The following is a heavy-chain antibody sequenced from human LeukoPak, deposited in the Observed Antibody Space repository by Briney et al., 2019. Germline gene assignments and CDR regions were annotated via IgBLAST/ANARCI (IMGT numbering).Heavy chain of an antibody. CDR2: IWYDGSNK. V-gene: IGHV3-33*01. Sequence: GGSLRLSCAASGFTFSSYGMHWVRQAPGKGLEWVALIWYDGSNKYYADSVKGRLTISRDNSKNTLYLQMNSLRAEDTAVYYCARKRYSGSYYDWYFDLWGRGTLVTVSS. CDR1: GFTFSSYG. J-gene: IGHJ2*01. D-gene: IGHD1-26*01. CDR3: ARKRYSGSYYDWYFDL.